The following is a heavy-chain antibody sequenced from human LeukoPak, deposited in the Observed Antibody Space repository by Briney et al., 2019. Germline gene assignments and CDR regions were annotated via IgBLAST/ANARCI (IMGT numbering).Heavy chain of an antibody. V-gene: IGHV3-30-3*01. D-gene: IGHD3-10*01. CDR3: AREMARGVVPDY. CDR1: GFTLSRFA. J-gene: IGHJ4*02. CDR2: ISSNGNNK. Sequence: PGGSLRLSCTASGFTLSRFAMYWVRQAPGKGLEWVAVISSNGNNKYYADSVKGRFTISRDTSKNTLYLQMNSLRGEDTAVYYCAREMARGVVPDYWGQGTLVTVSS.